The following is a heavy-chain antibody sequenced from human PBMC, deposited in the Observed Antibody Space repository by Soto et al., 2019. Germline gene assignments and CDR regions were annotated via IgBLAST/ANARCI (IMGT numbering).Heavy chain of an antibody. CDR3: AREGDSSSWYSDNWFDP. CDR2: IYPGDSDT. V-gene: IGHV5-51*01. D-gene: IGHD6-13*01. CDR1: GYSFTSYW. J-gene: IGHJ5*02. Sequence: GESLKISCKGSGYSFTSYWIGWVRQMPGKGLEWMGIIYPGDSDTRYSPSFQGQVTISADKSISTAYLRWSSLKASDTAMYYCAREGDSSSWYSDNWFDPWGQGTLVTVSS.